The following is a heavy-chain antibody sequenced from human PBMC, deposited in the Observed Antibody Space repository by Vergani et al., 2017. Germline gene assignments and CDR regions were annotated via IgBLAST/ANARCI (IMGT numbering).Heavy chain of an antibody. CDR1: GYSFTSYW. Sequence: EVQLVQSGAEVKKPGESLKISCKGSGYSFTSYWIGWVRQMPGKGLEWMGIIYPGDSVTRYSPSFQGQVTISADKSISTAYLQWSCLKASDNAMYYCARMGDKLRWYHTFRHRYYYYYMDVWGKGNTVTGSS. J-gene: IGHJ6*03. CDR3: ARMGDKLRWYHTFRHRYYYYYMDV. D-gene: IGHD2-2*01. CDR2: IYPGDSVT. V-gene: IGHV5-51*03.